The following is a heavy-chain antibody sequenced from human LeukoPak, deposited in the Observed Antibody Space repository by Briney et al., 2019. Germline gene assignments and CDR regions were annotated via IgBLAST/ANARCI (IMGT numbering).Heavy chain of an antibody. D-gene: IGHD3-22*01. Sequence: ISCTPSTVYSGPSVEARFTISRDNDKKTVDLQMSSLRAEDTAVYYCAKTSYDRSGYYDYWGQGTLVTASS. V-gene: IGHV3-23*01. J-gene: IGHJ4*02. CDR3: AKTSYDRSGYYDY. CDR2: ISCTPSTV.